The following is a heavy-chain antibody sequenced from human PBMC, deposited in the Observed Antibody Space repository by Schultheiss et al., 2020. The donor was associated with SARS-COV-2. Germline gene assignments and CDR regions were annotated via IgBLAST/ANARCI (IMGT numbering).Heavy chain of an antibody. V-gene: IGHV3-48*03. J-gene: IGHJ3*02. D-gene: IGHD4-17*01. Sequence: GGSLRLSCAASGFTLRSYEMNWVRQAPGKGLEWVSYISRSGTIMYYAASVKGRFTISRDNAKNSLYLQMNSLRAEDTAVYYCAREVVGYGDYPDAFDIWGQGTVVTVSS. CDR3: AREVVGYGDYPDAFDI. CDR1: GFTLRSYE. CDR2: ISRSGTIM.